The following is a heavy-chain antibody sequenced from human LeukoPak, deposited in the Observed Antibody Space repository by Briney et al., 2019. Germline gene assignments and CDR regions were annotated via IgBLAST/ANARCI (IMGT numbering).Heavy chain of an antibody. CDR1: GFTVISNS. J-gene: IGHJ4*02. V-gene: IGHV3-53*01. D-gene: IGHD2-8*01. CDR3: ARAEDVLMVYAHFDY. Sequence: GGSLRLSCTVSGFTVISNSMSWVRQAPGKGLEWVSFIYSGGTTLYSDSVKGRFTISRDNSKNTLYLQMYSLRAEDTAVYYCARAEDVLMVYAHFDYWGQGTLVTVSS. CDR2: IYSGGTT.